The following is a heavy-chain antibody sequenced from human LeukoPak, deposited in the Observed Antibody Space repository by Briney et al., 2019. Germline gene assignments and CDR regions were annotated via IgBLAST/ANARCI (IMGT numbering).Heavy chain of an antibody. CDR2: VYPGGSDT. CDR3: ARRAVSRVVSTVDAFDY. Sequence: GESLKISCKASGYSFSEYWIAWGRQMPGKGLEWMGIVYPGGSDTRYSPSFQGQVTISADQSTSTASLQWSSLKASDTAMYYCARRAVSRVVSTVDAFDYWAQGTLVTVSS. V-gene: IGHV5-51*01. D-gene: IGHD2-8*02. J-gene: IGHJ4*02. CDR1: GYSFSEYW.